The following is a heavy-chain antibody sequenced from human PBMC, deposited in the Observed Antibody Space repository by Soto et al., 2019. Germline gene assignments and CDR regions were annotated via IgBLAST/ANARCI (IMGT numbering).Heavy chain of an antibody. Sequence: QVQLVQSGAEVKKPGSLVKVSCKASGGTFSSYAISWVRQAPGQGLEWMGGIIPIFGIANYAQKFQGRVTITADESTSTAYMELSSLRSEDTAVYYCARKWTRFLYYAMDVWGQGTTVTVSS. CDR1: GGTFSSYA. CDR2: IIPIFGIA. V-gene: IGHV1-69*12. D-gene: IGHD3-3*01. J-gene: IGHJ6*02. CDR3: ARKWTRFLYYAMDV.